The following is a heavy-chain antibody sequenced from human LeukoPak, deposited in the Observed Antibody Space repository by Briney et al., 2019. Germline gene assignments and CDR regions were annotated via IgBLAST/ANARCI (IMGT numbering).Heavy chain of an antibody. D-gene: IGHD2-15*01. CDR3: ARGGGYCSGGSCPYYFDY. Sequence: ASVKVSCTASGYTFTSYDINWVRQATGQGLEWMGWMNPNSGNTGYAQKFQGRVTMATDTSISTAHMELSSLTSEDTAVYYCARGGGYCSGGSCPYYFDYWGQGTLVTVSS. V-gene: IGHV1-8*01. CDR1: GYTFTSYD. J-gene: IGHJ4*02. CDR2: MNPNSGNT.